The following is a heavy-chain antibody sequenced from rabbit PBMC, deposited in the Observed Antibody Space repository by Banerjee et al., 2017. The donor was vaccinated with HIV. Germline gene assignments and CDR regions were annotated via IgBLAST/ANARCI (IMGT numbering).Heavy chain of an antibody. CDR3: VRDAGYAGSNL. J-gene: IGHJ4*01. CDR1: GFDFSRYYV. Sequence: QEQLKETGGGLVQPGGSLTLSCKASGFDFSRYYVSWVRQAPGKGLEWIGCIDTGDDDTYYASWVNGRFTISKPSSTTVTLQMTSLTAADTATYFCVRDAGYAGSNLWGQGTLVTVS. V-gene: IGHV1S45*01. D-gene: IGHD4-2*01. CDR2: IDTGDDDT.